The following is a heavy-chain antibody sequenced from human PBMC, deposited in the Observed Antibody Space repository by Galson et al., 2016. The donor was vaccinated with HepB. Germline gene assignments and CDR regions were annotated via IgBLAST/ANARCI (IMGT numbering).Heavy chain of an antibody. Sequence: SLRLSCAASGFTFSSYAMSWVRQAPGKGLEWVSGISGSGDTTYYADSVKGRFSISRDNSKNTLYLQMNSLRAEDTAIYYWANQDCSGGSCYDGYFQHWGQGTLVTVSS. CDR1: GFTFSSYA. V-gene: IGHV3-23*01. CDR2: ISGSGDTT. D-gene: IGHD2-15*01. J-gene: IGHJ1*01. CDR3: ANQDCSGGSCYDGYFQH.